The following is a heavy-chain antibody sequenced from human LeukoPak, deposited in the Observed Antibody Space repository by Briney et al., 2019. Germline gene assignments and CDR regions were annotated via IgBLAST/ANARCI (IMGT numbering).Heavy chain of an antibody. J-gene: IGHJ5*02. CDR3: ARDVGITVADSFDP. CDR2: IHIYRGNT. Sequence: ASVKVSCKASGYSSSNYGISWVRQAPGQGLGWMGWIHIYRGNTNYAQKFQGRVTMTTDTSTSTVYMEVRGLRSDDTAMYYCARDVGITVADSFDPWGQGTLVTVSS. D-gene: IGHD6-13*01. CDR1: GYSSSNYG. V-gene: IGHV1-18*01.